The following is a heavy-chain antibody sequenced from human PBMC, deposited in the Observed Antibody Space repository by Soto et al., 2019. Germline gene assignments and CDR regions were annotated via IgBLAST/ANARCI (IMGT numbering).Heavy chain of an antibody. CDR2: IYYSGST. J-gene: IGHJ5*02. CDR1: GGSVSSGSYY. CDR3: ARLVPAAAYGFDP. Sequence: SETLSLTCTVSGGSVSSGSYYWSGIRQPPGKGLEWIGYIYYSGSTNYNPSLKSRVTMSVDTSKNQFSLKLSSVTAADTAVYYCARLVPAAAYGFDPWGQGTLVTVSS. D-gene: IGHD2-2*01. V-gene: IGHV4-61*01.